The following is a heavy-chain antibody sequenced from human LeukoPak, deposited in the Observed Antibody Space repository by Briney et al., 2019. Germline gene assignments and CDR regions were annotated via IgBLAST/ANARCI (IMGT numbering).Heavy chain of an antibody. Sequence: SETLSLTRTVSGGSISSYYWSWIRQPPGKGLERIGYIYYSGSTNYNPSLKSRVTISVDTSKNQFSLKLSSVTAADTAVYYCARVRLNEYYFDYWGQGTLVTVSS. J-gene: IGHJ4*02. D-gene: IGHD1-1*01. CDR2: IYYSGST. CDR3: ARVRLNEYYFDY. V-gene: IGHV4-59*01. CDR1: GGSISSYY.